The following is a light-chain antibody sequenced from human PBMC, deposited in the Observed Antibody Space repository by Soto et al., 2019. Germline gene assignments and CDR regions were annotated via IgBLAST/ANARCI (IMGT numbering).Light chain of an antibody. V-gene: IGLV2-23*02. Sequence: QSALTQPASVSGSPGQSITISCTGTSSDVGSYNLVSWYQQHPGKAPKLMIYEVSKPPSGVSNRFSGSKSGNTASLTISGLQAEDEADYYCCSYAGSSTSYVVFGGGTKLTV. CDR3: CSYAGSSTSYVV. J-gene: IGLJ2*01. CDR1: SSDVGSYNL. CDR2: EVS.